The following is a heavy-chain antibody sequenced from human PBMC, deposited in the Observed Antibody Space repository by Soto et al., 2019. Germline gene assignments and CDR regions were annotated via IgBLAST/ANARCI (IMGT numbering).Heavy chain of an antibody. J-gene: IGHJ6*02. D-gene: IGHD2-2*01. CDR2: ISAYNGNT. Sequence: ASVKVSCKASGYTFTSYGISWVRQAPGQGLEWMGWISAYNGNTNYAQKLQGRVTMTTDTSTSTAYMELRSLRSDDTAVYYCARGVRDIVVVPAALWDYYYGMDVWGQGTAVTVSS. V-gene: IGHV1-18*01. CDR3: ARGVRDIVVVPAALWDYYYGMDV. CDR1: GYTFTSYG.